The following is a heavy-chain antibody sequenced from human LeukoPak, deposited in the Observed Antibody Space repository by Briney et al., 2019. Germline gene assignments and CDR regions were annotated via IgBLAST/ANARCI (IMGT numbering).Heavy chain of an antibody. CDR2: ISTSGGYI. Sequence: GGSLRLSCATSKFQFNAYIMNWVRQAPGRGLEWVSSISTSGGYIYYADSVRGRFTISRDSAKNSVYLQMSSLRAEDTAVYYCARGSRVKYYDFWSGYSPAYYYGMDVWGQGTTVTVSS. CDR1: KFQFNAYI. D-gene: IGHD3-3*01. V-gene: IGHV3-21*04. J-gene: IGHJ6*02. CDR3: ARGSRVKYYDFWSGYSPAYYYGMDV.